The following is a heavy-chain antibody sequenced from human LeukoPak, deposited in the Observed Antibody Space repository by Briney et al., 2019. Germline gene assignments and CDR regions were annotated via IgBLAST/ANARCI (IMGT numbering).Heavy chain of an antibody. CDR2: IYYSGST. CDR1: GGSISSSSYY. V-gene: IGHV4-39*01. J-gene: IGHJ4*02. Sequence: PSETLSLTCTVSGGSISSSSYYWGWIRQPPGQGLEWIGSIYYSGSTYYNPSLKSRVTISVDTSKNQFPLKLSSVTAADTAVYYCARTIPYYYGSGSYPVLDYWGQGTLVTVSS. D-gene: IGHD3-10*01. CDR3: ARTIPYYYGSGSYPVLDY.